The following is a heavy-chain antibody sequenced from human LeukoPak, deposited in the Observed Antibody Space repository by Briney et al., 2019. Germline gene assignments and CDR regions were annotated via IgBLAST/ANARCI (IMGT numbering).Heavy chain of an antibody. V-gene: IGHV3-66*01. CDR1: GFTVSSNY. J-gene: IGHJ4*02. Sequence: PGGSLRLSCAASGFTVSSNYMSWVRQAPGKGLEWVSVIYSGGSTYYADSAKGRFTISRDNSKNTLYLQMNSLRAEDTAVYYCKTSGWPVNSPTSDYWGQGTLVTVSS. CDR2: IYSGGST. D-gene: IGHD6-19*01. CDR3: KTSGWPVNSPTSDY.